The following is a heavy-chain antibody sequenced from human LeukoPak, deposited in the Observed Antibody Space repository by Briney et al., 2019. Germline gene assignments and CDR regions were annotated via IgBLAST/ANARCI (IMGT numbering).Heavy chain of an antibody. V-gene: IGHV4-59*01. CDR2: IYYSGST. CDR1: GGSISSYY. Sequence: SETLSLTCTVSGGSISSYYWSWIRQPPGKGLEWIGYIYYSGSTNYNPSLKSRVTISVDTSKNQFSLKLSSVTAADTAVYYCAKVPVWYDILTGYFGNWFDPWGQGTLVTVSS. CDR3: AKVPVWYDILTGYFGNWFDP. J-gene: IGHJ5*02. D-gene: IGHD3-9*01.